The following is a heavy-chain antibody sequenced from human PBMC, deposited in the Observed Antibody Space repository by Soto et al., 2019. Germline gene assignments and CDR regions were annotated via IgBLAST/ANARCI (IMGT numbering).Heavy chain of an antibody. CDR2: IYSSGAT. CDR3: ARGGSAARPPFDY. J-gene: IGHJ4*02. V-gene: IGHV4-31*03. D-gene: IGHD6-6*01. Sequence: PSETLSLTCTVSNDSFSSGDYSWSWIRQHPGKGLEWIGYIYSSGATYSNPSLKSRVTVSVDTSKNQFSLKLSSVTAADTAVYYCARGGSAARPPFDYWGQGTLVTSPQ. CDR1: NDSFSSGDYS.